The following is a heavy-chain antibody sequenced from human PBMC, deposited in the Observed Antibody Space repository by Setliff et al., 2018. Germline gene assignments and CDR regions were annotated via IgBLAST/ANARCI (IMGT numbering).Heavy chain of an antibody. V-gene: IGHV3-7*01. CDR1: GFTISSYW. CDR3: SRDVYDFRTGQADP. J-gene: IGHJ5*02. CDR2: ISGSGK. Sequence: GGSLRLSCSASGFTISSYWMSWVRQSPGKGLEWVSGISGSGKYYVDSVKGRFTISRDNAKNSLYLHMNSLRADDTAVYYCSRDVYDFRTGQADPWGQGTLVTVSS. D-gene: IGHD3-3*01.